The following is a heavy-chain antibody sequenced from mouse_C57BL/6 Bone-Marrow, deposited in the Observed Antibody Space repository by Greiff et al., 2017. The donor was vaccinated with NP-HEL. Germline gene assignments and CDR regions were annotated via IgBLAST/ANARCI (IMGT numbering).Heavy chain of an antibody. Sequence: VESGGGLVKPGGSLKLSCAASGFTFSDYGMHWVRQAPEKGLEWVAYISSGSSTIYYADTVKGRFTISRDNAKNTLFLQMTSLRSEDTAMYYCARGNDYDGGNYAMDYWGQGTSVTVSS. CDR2: ISSGSSTI. V-gene: IGHV5-17*01. J-gene: IGHJ4*01. CDR3: ARGNDYDGGNYAMDY. D-gene: IGHD2-4*01. CDR1: GFTFSDYG.